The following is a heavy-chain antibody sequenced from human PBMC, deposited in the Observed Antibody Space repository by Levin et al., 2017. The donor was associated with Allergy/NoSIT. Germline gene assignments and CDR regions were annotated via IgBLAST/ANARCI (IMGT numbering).Heavy chain of an antibody. J-gene: IGHJ5*02. Sequence: SETLSLTCAVYGGSFSGYYWSWIRQPPGKGLEWIGEINHSGSTNYNPSLKSRVTISVDTSKNQFSLKLSSVTAADTAVYYCARVGRLLNWFDPWGQGTLVTVSS. V-gene: IGHV4-34*01. CDR1: GGSFSGYY. D-gene: IGHD3-3*01. CDR3: ARVGRLLNWFDP. CDR2: INHSGST.